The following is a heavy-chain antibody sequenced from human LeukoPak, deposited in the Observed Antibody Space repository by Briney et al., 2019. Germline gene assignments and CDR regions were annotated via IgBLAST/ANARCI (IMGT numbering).Heavy chain of an antibody. CDR3: ARDGKTYDXSGYDY. V-gene: IGHV4-59*01. J-gene: IGHJ4*02. D-gene: IGHD3-22*01. CDR1: GGSISSYY. CDR2: IYYSGST. Sequence: SETLSLTCTVSGGSISSYYWSWIRQPPGKGLEWIGYIYYSGSTNYNPSLKSRVTISVDTSKNQFSLKLSSVTAADTAVYYCARDGKTYDXSGYDYXGQGTLVTVSS.